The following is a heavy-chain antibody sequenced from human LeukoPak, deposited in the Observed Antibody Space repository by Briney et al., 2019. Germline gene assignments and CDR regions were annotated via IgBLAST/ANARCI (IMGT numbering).Heavy chain of an antibody. CDR3: AKDQGTVIEDPFDY. Sequence: AGGSLRLSCAASGYTFSSYSMNWVRQAPGKGLEWVSYISGSSYYIYYADSVKGRFTISRDNAKNTLYLQMNSLRAEDTAVYYCAKDQGTVIEDPFDYWGQGTLVTVSS. CDR1: GYTFSSYS. V-gene: IGHV3-21*05. D-gene: IGHD3-22*01. CDR2: ISGSSYYI. J-gene: IGHJ4*02.